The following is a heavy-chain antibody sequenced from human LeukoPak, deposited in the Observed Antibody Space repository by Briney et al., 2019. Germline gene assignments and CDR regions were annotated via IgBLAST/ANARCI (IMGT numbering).Heavy chain of an antibody. CDR2: MNPNSGGT. CDR1: GYTFTSYD. CDR3: ARDRTDCGSSSCPDFYYYYYMDV. V-gene: IGHV1-2*02. D-gene: IGHD2-2*01. Sequence: VASVKVSCKASGYTFTSYDINWVRQATGQGLEWMGWMNPNSGGTHYAQKYQGRVTMTRDTSITTAYMELSRLKSDDTAVYYCARDRTDCGSSSCPDFYYYYYMDVWGKGTTVTVSS. J-gene: IGHJ6*03.